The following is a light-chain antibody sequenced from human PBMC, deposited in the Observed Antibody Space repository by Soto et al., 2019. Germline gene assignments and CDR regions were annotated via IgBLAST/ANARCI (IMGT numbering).Light chain of an antibody. CDR2: AAS. Sequence: DIQMTQSPSSLSASVGDRVTITCRTSQSISNFLNWYQQRPGKAPKALIYAASSLHTGVPSRFSGRGSGTEFTLTISTLQPVDFATYFCQQSYSPPYTFGQGTKLEIK. CDR3: QQSYSPPYT. CDR1: QSISNF. J-gene: IGKJ2*01. V-gene: IGKV1-39*01.